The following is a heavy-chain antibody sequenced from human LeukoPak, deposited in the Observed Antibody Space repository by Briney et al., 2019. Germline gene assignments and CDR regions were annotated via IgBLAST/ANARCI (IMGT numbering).Heavy chain of an antibody. D-gene: IGHD5-12*01. V-gene: IGHV5-51*01. CDR1: GYSFTSYW. CDR3: ARSLPNYSGYDSAFDY. J-gene: IGHJ4*02. Sequence: AGESLKISCKGSGYSFTSYWIGWVRQMPGKGLEWMGIIYPGDSDTRYSPSFQGQVTISADKSISTAYLQWSSLKASDTAMYYCARSLPNYSGYDSAFDYWGQGTLVTVSS. CDR2: IYPGDSDT.